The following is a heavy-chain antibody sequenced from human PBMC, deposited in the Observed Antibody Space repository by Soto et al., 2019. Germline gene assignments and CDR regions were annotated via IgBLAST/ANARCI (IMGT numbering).Heavy chain of an antibody. CDR2: INPVSGDT. Sequence: SVKVSCKASGYTFTIYYMHWVRQAPGQGLEWMGIINPVSGDTSYAQKFQGTVTMTRDTSTSTVFMELSSLRSEDTALYYCARGGYSTSSSLYYWGQGTLVTVSS. CDR3: ARGGYSTSSSLYY. D-gene: IGHD6-6*01. CDR1: GYTFTIYY. J-gene: IGHJ4*02. V-gene: IGHV1-46*01.